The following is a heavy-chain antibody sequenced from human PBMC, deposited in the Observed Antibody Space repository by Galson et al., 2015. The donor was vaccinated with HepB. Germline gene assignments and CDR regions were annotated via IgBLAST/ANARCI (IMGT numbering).Heavy chain of an antibody. Sequence: SLRLSCAASGFTFSSYAMHWVRQAPGKGLEWVAVISYDGSNKYYADSVKGRFTISRDNSKNTLYLQMNSLRAEDTAVYYCARATEQWELLVPFDYWGQGTLVTVSS. J-gene: IGHJ4*02. V-gene: IGHV3-30-3*01. CDR1: GFTFSSYA. CDR2: ISYDGSNK. D-gene: IGHD1-26*01. CDR3: ARATEQWELLVPFDY.